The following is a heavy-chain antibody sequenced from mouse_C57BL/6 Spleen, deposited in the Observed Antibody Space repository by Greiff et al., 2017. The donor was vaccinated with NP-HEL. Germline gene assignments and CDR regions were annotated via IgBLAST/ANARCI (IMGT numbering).Heavy chain of an antibody. V-gene: IGHV1-69*01. CDR3: ARLDTVVAFDY. CDR2: IDPSDSYT. CDR1: GYTFTSYW. Sequence: QVQLQQPGAELVMPGASVKLSCKASGYTFTSYWMHWVKQRPGQGLEWIGEIDPSDSYTNYNQKFKGKSTLTVDKSSSTAYMQLSSLTSEDSAVYYCARLDTVVAFDYWGQGTTLTVSS. D-gene: IGHD1-1*01. J-gene: IGHJ2*01.